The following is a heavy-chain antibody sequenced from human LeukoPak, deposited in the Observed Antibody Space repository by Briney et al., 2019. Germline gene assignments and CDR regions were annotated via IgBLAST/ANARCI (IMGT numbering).Heavy chain of an antibody. CDR2: VLPIPGIT. J-gene: IGHJ6*02. V-gene: IGHV1-69*04. CDR3: ARDPPVPRIQRPGYCGYGLDV. Sequence: SVKVSLTASGGTFCSNAINWVWHAPAHGLEWVGRVLPIPGITNNAHKFHSRVTIIADNSTSTAYMELSSLRSEDTAVYYCARDPPVPRIQRPGYCGYGLDVWGQGTMVTVSS. D-gene: IGHD5-18*01. CDR1: GGTFCSNA.